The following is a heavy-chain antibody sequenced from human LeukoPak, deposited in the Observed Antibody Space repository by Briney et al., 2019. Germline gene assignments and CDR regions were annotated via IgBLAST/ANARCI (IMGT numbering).Heavy chain of an antibody. J-gene: IGHJ4*02. CDR3: ARWLDGFTPLDF. CDR1: GFTFDGYN. D-gene: IGHD6-19*01. V-gene: IGHV3-21*04. CDR2: ISTSGRYI. Sequence: GGSLRLSCAASGFTFDGYNFNWVRQAPGKGLEWVASISTSGRYINYAGSVRGRFTISRDNRKNLVFLQMNSLRVEDTATYYCARWLDGFTPLDFWGQGALVTVSS.